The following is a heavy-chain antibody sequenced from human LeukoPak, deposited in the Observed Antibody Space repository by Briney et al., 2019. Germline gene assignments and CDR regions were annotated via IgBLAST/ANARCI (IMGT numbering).Heavy chain of an antibody. CDR3: AKGIGSSSWYGYFQH. D-gene: IGHD6-13*01. Sequence: PGGSLRLSCAASGFTFSDYYMSWIRQAPGKGLEWVSYISSSGSSIYYADSVKGRFTISRDNSKNTLYLQMNSLRAEDTAVYYCAKGIGSSSWYGYFQHWGQGTLVTVSS. J-gene: IGHJ1*01. V-gene: IGHV3-11*01. CDR2: ISSSGSSI. CDR1: GFTFSDYY.